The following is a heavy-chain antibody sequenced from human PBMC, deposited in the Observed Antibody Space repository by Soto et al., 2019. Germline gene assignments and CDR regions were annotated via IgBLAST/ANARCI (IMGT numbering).Heavy chain of an antibody. CDR3: AAGVTMIVGDAPAFDI. CDR2: IVVGSGNT. V-gene: IGHV1-58*01. CDR1: GFTFTSSA. Sequence: SVKVSCKASGFTFTSSAVQWVRQARGQRLEWIGWIVVGSGNTNYAQKFQERVTITRDMSTSTAYMELSSLRSEDTAVYYCAAGVTMIVGDAPAFDIWGQGTMVTVSS. D-gene: IGHD3-22*01. J-gene: IGHJ3*02.